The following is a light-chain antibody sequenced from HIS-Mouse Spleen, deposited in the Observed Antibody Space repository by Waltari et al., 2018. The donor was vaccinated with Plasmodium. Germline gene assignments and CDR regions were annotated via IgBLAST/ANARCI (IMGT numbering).Light chain of an antibody. Sequence: IVMTQSPATLSFSPGDRATLSCRASQSVSSNLAWYQQKPGQAPRLLIYGASTRATGIPARFSGSGSGTEFTLTISSLQSEDFAVYYCQQYNNWSFTFGPGTKVDIK. CDR1: QSVSSN. CDR3: QQYNNWSFT. V-gene: IGKV3-15*01. J-gene: IGKJ3*01. CDR2: GAS.